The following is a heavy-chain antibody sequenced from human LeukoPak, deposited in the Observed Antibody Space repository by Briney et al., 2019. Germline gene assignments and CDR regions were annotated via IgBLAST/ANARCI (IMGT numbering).Heavy chain of an antibody. CDR2: IYPGDSDT. CDR3: ARRWRWELLPVQDAFDI. J-gene: IGHJ3*02. CDR1: GYSFTSYW. Sequence: GESLKISCQGSGYSFTSYWIGWVRQMPGKSLEWMGIIYPGDSDTRYSPSFQGQVTISVDKSISTAYLQWSSLKASDTAMYYCARRWRWELLPVQDAFDIWGQGTMVTVSS. D-gene: IGHD1-26*01. V-gene: IGHV5-51*01.